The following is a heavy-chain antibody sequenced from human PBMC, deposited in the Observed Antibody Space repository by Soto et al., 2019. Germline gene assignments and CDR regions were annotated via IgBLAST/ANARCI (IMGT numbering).Heavy chain of an antibody. D-gene: IGHD2-21*02. CDR2: ISAYNGNT. Sequence: ASVKVSCKASGYTFTSYGISWVRQAPGQGLEWMGWISAYNGNTNYAQKLQGRVTMTRDTSASTAYMELSSLRSEDTAVYYCASSHCGGDCYSYYYYGMDVWGQGTTVTVSS. CDR3: ASSHCGGDCYSYYYYGMDV. CDR1: GYTFTSYG. V-gene: IGHV1-18*01. J-gene: IGHJ6*02.